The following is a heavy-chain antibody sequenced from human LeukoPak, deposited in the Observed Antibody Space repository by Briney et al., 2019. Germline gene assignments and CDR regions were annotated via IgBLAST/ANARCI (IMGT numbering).Heavy chain of an antibody. CDR2: ISGSGGST. V-gene: IGHV3-23*01. Sequence: PGGSLRLSCAASGFGFSTYGMHWVRQAPGKGLEWVSAISGSGGSTYYADSVKGRFTISRDNSKNTLYLQMNSLRAEDTAVYYCAKDSIIAAAGTFDYWGQGTLVTVSS. J-gene: IGHJ4*02. D-gene: IGHD6-13*01. CDR1: GFGFSTYG. CDR3: AKDSIIAAAGTFDY.